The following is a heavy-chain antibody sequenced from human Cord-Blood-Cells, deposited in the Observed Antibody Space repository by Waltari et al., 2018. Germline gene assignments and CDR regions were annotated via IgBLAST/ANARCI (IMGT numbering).Heavy chain of an antibody. CDR2: IYTGGST. V-gene: IGHV4-4*07. D-gene: IGHD6-13*01. CDR3: ARGGSSWYWYFDL. J-gene: IGHJ2*01. CDR1: GGSISSSY. Sequence: QVQLQEPGPGLVKPSETLSLTCTVSGGSISSSYWSWIRQAAGKGLAWIGRIYTGGSTNYNPSLKRRVTMSVDTSKNQFSLELSSVTAADTAGYCCARGGSSWYWYFDLWGRGTLVTVSS.